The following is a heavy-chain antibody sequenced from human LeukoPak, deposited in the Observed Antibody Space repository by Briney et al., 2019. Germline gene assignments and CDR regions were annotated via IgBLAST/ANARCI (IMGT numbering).Heavy chain of an antibody. V-gene: IGHV4-59*08. CDR1: GGSISSYY. Sequence: KPSETLSLTCTVSGGSISSYYWSWIRQPPGKGLEWIGYIHYSGSTHYNPSLKSRVTISVDTSKNQVSLKLRSVTAADTAVYYCARAPTAMVPPYYYYMDVWGKGTTVTISS. CDR3: ARAPTAMVPPYYYYMDV. CDR2: IHYSGST. J-gene: IGHJ6*03. D-gene: IGHD5-18*01.